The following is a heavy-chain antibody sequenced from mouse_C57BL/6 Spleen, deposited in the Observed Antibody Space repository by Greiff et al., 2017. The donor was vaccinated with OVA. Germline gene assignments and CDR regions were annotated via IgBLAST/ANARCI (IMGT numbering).Heavy chain of an antibody. D-gene: IGHD1-1*01. CDR2: IYPGSGNT. CDR1: GYTFTDYY. V-gene: IGHV1-76*01. Sequence: VQLQQSGAELVRPGASVKLSCKASGYTFTDYYINWVKQRPGQGLEWIARIYPGSGNTYYNEKFKGKATLTAEKSSSTAYMQLSSLTSEDSAVYFCARGTTVVTMDYWGQGTSVTVSS. J-gene: IGHJ4*01. CDR3: ARGTTVVTMDY.